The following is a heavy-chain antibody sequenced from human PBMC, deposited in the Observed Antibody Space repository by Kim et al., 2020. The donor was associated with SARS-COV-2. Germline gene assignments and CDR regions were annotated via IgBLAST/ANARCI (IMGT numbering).Heavy chain of an antibody. V-gene: IGHV3-11*05. J-gene: IGHJ4*02. Sequence: SVKGRFTLSRDRAKNSLYLQMNSLRADDTAVYYCARVRERATSVYYLDCWGQGTLVTVSS. D-gene: IGHD5-12*01. CDR3: ARVRERATSVYYLDC.